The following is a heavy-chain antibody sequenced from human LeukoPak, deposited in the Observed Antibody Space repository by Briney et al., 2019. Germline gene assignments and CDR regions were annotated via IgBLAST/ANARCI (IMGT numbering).Heavy chain of an antibody. Sequence: GGSLRLSCAASAFTFSSYSMNWVRQAPGKGLEWVSYISSGSSTTYYADSVKGRFTISKDNAKNSLFLQMNSLRAEDTAVYYCARDPESGYHYFDYWGQGTLVTVS. J-gene: IGHJ4*02. CDR1: AFTFSSYS. CDR2: ISSGSSTT. D-gene: IGHD3-3*01. V-gene: IGHV3-48*01. CDR3: ARDPESGYHYFDY.